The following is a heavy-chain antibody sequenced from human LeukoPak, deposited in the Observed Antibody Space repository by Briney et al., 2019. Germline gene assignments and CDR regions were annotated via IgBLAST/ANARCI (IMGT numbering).Heavy chain of an antibody. CDR3: ARVWSPPYTSSWPYYFDS. CDR2: IKQDGSEK. D-gene: IGHD6-13*01. J-gene: IGHJ4*02. CDR1: GFIISTYW. Sequence: GGSLRLSCAASGFIISTYWMSWVRQAPGKGLEWVANIKQDGSEKYYVDSVKGRFIISRDNTKNSLYLQVNSLRAEDTAVYYCARVWSPPYTSSWPYYFDSWGQGTLVTVSS. V-gene: IGHV3-7*01.